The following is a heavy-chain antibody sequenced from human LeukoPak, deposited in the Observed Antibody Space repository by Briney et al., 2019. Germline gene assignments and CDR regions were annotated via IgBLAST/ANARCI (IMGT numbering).Heavy chain of an antibody. D-gene: IGHD1-7*01. CDR2: IWDDGGTK. CDR1: GFTFSSYG. J-gene: IGHJ5*01. CDR3: AREGLTGSTNWFDS. V-gene: IGHV3-33*01. Sequence: GVSLRLSCVVSGFTFSSYGMHWVRQAPGKGLEWVAVIWDDGGTKYYSDSVKGRFTISRDNSKSTLYLEMNSLRVEDTAVYYCAREGLTGSTNWFDSWGQGTLATVSS.